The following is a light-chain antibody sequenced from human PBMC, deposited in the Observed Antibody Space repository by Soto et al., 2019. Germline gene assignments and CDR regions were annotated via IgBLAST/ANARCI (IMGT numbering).Light chain of an antibody. J-gene: IGLJ3*02. CDR3: QSYDTSLSGGV. V-gene: IGLV1-40*01. Sequence: QSVLTQPPSVSGAPGQRVTISCTGSSSNIGAGYDVHWYQQLPGTAPKLLIYRNTNRPSKVPDRFSGSKSGTSASLAITGLQAEDEADYYCQSYDTSLSGGVFGGGTKLTVL. CDR2: RNT. CDR1: SSNIGAGYD.